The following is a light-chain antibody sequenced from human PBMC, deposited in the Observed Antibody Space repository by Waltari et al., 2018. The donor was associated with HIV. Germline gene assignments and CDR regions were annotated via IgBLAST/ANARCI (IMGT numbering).Light chain of an antibody. Sequence: EIELTQSPGTLSLSPGERATLACRASKSLNSTYLACYQQQPGQTPRLLIYGASSRAIGIPDRFSGSGSGTDFTLTISRLEPGDFAVYYCHQYGSSPRTFGQGTKVDIK. CDR1: KSLNSTY. V-gene: IGKV3-20*01. CDR3: HQYGSSPRT. CDR2: GAS. J-gene: IGKJ1*01.